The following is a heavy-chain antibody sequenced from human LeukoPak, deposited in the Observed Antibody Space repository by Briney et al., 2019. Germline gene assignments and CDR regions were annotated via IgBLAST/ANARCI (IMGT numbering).Heavy chain of an antibody. CDR3: ARAYDSSGANWFDP. CDR1: GGSISDYF. Sequence: PSETLSLTCTVSGGSISDYFWSWIRQPPGKGLEWIGYIYYSGSTNYNPSLKSRVTISVDTSKNQFSLKLSSVTAADTAMYYCARAYDSSGANWFDPWGQGTLVTVSS. V-gene: IGHV4-59*01. CDR2: IYYSGST. J-gene: IGHJ5*02. D-gene: IGHD3-22*01.